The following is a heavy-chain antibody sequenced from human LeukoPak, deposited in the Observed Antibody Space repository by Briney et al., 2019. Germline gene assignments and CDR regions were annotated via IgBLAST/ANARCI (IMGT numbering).Heavy chain of an antibody. D-gene: IGHD6-19*01. Sequence: ASETLSLTCTVSGGSISSSSYYWGWIRQPPGKGLEWIGSIYYSGSTYYNPSLKSRVTISVDTSKNQFSLKLSSVTAADTAVYYCARDPHSSGWPSGYWGQGTLVTVSS. CDR3: ARDPHSSGWPSGY. CDR1: GGSISSSSYY. CDR2: IYYSGST. J-gene: IGHJ4*02. V-gene: IGHV4-39*07.